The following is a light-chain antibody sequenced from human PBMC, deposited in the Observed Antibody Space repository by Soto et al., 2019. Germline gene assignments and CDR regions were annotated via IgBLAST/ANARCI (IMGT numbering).Light chain of an antibody. V-gene: IGLV1-47*01. CDR3: AAWDDTLNGLV. J-gene: IGLJ2*01. CDR2: RAS. Sequence: QSVLTQPPSASGTPGQRVTISCSGSSSNIGSNYVYWYQQVPGTAPRLLMYRASQRPSGVPDRFSGSKSGTSASLAISGLRSEDEADYYCAAWDDTLNGLVFGGGTNLTVL. CDR1: SSNIGSNY.